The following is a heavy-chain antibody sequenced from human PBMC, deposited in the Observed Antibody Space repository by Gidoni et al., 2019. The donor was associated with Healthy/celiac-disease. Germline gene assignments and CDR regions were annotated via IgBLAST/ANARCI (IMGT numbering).Heavy chain of an antibody. CDR3: ARLQDQLERPYYYYGMDV. CDR1: GYSFTSYW. Sequence: EVQLVQSGAEVKQPGESLKISCKGSGYSFTSYWIGWVRQMPGKGLEWMGIIYPGDSDTRYSPSFQGQVTISADKSISTAYLQWSSLKASDTAMYYCARLQDQLERPYYYYGMDVWGQGTTVTVSS. J-gene: IGHJ6*02. V-gene: IGHV5-51*03. D-gene: IGHD1-1*01. CDR2: IYPGDSDT.